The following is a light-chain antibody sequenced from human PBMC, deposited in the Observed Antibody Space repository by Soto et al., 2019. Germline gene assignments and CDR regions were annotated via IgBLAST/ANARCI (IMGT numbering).Light chain of an antibody. Sequence: DIQMPPSPSSVSAAVGDRVSMTCQASQNINNYLNWYPQKPGRAPKLLIYDASNLEAGVPSRFRGSGSGTDFTFPIRRLQPEEIATYDCPQYGNLPPVGKGTRLEIK. CDR3: PQYGNLPP. J-gene: IGKJ5*01. V-gene: IGKV1-33*01. CDR2: DAS. CDR1: QNINNY.